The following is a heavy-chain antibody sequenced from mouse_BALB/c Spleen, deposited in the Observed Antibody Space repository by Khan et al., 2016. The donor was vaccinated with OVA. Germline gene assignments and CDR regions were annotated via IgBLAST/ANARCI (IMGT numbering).Heavy chain of an antibody. CDR1: GFTFSRYG. CDR3: ARGYAMDY. V-gene: IGHV5-6-3*01. CDR2: INSNGDST. Sequence: EVELVESGGILVQPGGSLKLSCAASGFTFSRYGMSWVRQTPDKRLELVATINSNGDSTYYPDSVTGRFTISRDNAKNTLYLQMSSLKSEDTAMYYCARGYAMDYWGQGTSVTVSS. J-gene: IGHJ4*01. D-gene: IGHD2-14*01.